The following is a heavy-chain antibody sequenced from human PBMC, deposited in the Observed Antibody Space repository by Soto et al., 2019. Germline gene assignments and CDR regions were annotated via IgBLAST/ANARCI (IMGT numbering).Heavy chain of an antibody. Sequence: EVQLVESGGGLVQPGGSLRLSCAASGFTFSDHWMHWVRQAPGKGLVWVSRIDNDGSTTSYADSVKGRFTISRDNSKNILYLQMNRLRAEDAALYYCVRRGCDSQFDHWGQGTLVTVSS. CDR2: IDNDGSTT. D-gene: IGHD2-21*02. CDR1: GFTFSDHW. CDR3: VRRGCDSQFDH. V-gene: IGHV3-74*01. J-gene: IGHJ4*02.